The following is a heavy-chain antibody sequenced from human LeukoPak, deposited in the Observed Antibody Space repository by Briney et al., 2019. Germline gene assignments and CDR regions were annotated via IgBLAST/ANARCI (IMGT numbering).Heavy chain of an antibody. CDR2: ISSSGSTI. Sequence: PGGSLRLSCAASGSTFSDYYMSWIRQAPGKGLEWVSYISSSGSTIYYADSVKGRFTISRDNSKNTLYLQMNSLRAEDTAVYYCARWSGYSGYDPAFDYWGQGTLVTVSS. V-gene: IGHV3-11*04. J-gene: IGHJ4*02. CDR1: GSTFSDYY. D-gene: IGHD5-12*01. CDR3: ARWSGYSGYDPAFDY.